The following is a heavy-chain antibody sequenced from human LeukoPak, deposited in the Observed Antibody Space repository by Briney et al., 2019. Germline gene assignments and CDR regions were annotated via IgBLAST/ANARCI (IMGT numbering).Heavy chain of an antibody. D-gene: IGHD3-10*01. CDR1: GFTFSGYA. Sequence: GGALRLSCAASGFTFSGYAMNWVRQAPGKGLEWVSVIRSSGDSAYYADFVKGRFTISRDNSKNTLYLQMNSLRAEDTAVYYCAKGYYASGSSLSAFDSWGQGTLVTVSS. V-gene: IGHV3-23*01. CDR3: AKGYYASGSSLSAFDS. CDR2: IRSSGDSA. J-gene: IGHJ4*02.